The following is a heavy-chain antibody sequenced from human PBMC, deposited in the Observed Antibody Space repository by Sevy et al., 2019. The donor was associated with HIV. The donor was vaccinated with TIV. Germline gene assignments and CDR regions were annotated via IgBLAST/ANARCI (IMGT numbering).Heavy chain of an antibody. CDR3: ARDGGYDSRGYDLSNY. V-gene: IGHV3-30*04. J-gene: IGHJ4*02. Sequence: GGSLRLSCAASGFTFTTYAMHWVRQAPGKGLEWVAVISYDGRNTYYADSVKGRFTISRDSSKNTLYLQMNSLRAEDTAVYFCARDGGYDSRGYDLSNYWGQGTLVTVSS. CDR2: ISYDGRNT. D-gene: IGHD3-22*01. CDR1: GFTFTTYA.